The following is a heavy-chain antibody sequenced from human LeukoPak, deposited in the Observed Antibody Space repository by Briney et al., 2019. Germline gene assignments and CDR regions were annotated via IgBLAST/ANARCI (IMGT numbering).Heavy chain of an antibody. CDR1: GFTFGDYA. V-gene: IGHV3-49*03. D-gene: IGHD3-16*02. Sequence: GESLKISCTASGFTFGDYAMSWFRQAPGKGLEWVGFIRSKAYGGTTEYAASVKGRFTISRDDSKNTLYLQMNSLKTEDTAVYYCTTDRMITFGGVIVSWGQGSLVTVSS. J-gene: IGHJ5*02. CDR3: TTDRMITFGGVIVS. CDR2: IRSKAYGGTT.